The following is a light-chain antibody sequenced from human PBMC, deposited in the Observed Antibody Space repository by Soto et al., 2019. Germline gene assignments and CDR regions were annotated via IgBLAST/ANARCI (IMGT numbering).Light chain of an antibody. Sequence: EIVLTQSPATLYFSPGERATLSSRASQSISNYLAWYEQKPGQAPRLLNYDASNRATAIPDRFSGSGSGKDFTLTISSLESVDFAIYYCQQHRDWPPFPVGAGTTVD. J-gene: IGKJ3*01. CDR2: DAS. V-gene: IGKV3-11*01. CDR3: QQHRDWPPFP. CDR1: QSISNY.